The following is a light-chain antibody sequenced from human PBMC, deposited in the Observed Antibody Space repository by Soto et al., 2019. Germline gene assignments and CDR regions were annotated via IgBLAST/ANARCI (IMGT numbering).Light chain of an antibody. V-gene: IGKV1-39*01. J-gene: IGKJ3*01. CDR3: QQSFSSPFT. Sequence: DIQMTQPPSSLSASVGDRVSITCRASQSIRSHLNWYQQKAGKAPKVLIYAASSLQGGVPSRFSGSGSGTDFTLTIKSLQPEDFATYYCQQSFSSPFTFGPGTKVDIK. CDR2: AAS. CDR1: QSIRSH.